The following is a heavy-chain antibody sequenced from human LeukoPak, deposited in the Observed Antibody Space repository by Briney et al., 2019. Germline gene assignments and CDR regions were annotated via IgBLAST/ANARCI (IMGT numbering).Heavy chain of an antibody. CDR2: ISAYNGNT. CDR3: ARERYCSGGSCYRGDWFDP. V-gene: IGHV1-18*01. D-gene: IGHD2-15*01. CDR1: GYTFTSYG. J-gene: IGHJ5*02. Sequence: ASVKVSCKASGYTFTSYGISWVRQAPGQGLEWMGWISAYNGNTNYAQKLQGRVTMTTDTSTSTAYMELRSLRSEDTAVYYCARERYCSGGSCYRGDWFDPWGQGTLVTVSS.